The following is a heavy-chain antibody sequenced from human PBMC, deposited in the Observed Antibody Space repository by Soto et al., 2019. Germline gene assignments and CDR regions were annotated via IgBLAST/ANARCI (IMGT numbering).Heavy chain of an antibody. D-gene: IGHD2-15*01. CDR3: ARDVVVVAATLEYYYYGMDV. V-gene: IGHV1-69*13. CDR2: IIPIFGTA. Sequence: SVKVSCKASGGTFSSYAISWVRQAPGQGLEWMGGIIPIFGTANYAQKFQGRVTITADESTSTAYMELSSLRSEDTAVYYCARDVVVVAATLEYYYYGMDVWGQGTTVTVSS. J-gene: IGHJ6*02. CDR1: GGTFSSYA.